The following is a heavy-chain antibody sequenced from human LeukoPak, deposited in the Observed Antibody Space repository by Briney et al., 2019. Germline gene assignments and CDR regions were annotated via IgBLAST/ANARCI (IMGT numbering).Heavy chain of an antibody. CDR3: ASFYILTGPYYYYMDV. V-gene: IGHV3-66*01. Sequence: PGGSLRLSCAASGFTVSSNYMSWVRQAPGKGLEWVSVIYSGGSTYYADSVNGRFTISRDNSKNTLYLQMNSLRAEDTAVYYCASFYILTGPYYYYMDVWGKGTTVTISS. J-gene: IGHJ6*03. CDR1: GFTVSSNY. D-gene: IGHD3-9*01. CDR2: IYSGGST.